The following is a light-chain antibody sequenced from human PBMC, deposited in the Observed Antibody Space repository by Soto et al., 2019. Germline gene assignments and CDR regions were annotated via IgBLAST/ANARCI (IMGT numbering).Light chain of an antibody. CDR1: QSVSSN. V-gene: IGKV3-15*01. Sequence: ETVLTQSPATLSVSPGERATLSCRASQSVSSNLAWYQQRPGQAPRLLIYAASTRATGVPVRFSGSGSGTEFALTISSLQSEDFAVYYCQQYNNWPLTFGGGTKVEIK. J-gene: IGKJ4*01. CDR2: AAS. CDR3: QQYNNWPLT.